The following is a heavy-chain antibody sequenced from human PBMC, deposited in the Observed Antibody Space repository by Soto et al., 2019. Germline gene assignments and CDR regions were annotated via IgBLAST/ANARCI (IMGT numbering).Heavy chain of an antibody. CDR2: IYYSGST. CDR1: GGSTSSSSYY. V-gene: IGHV4-39*01. CDR3: ASQQDTYYYGSGSYFFDY. D-gene: IGHD3-10*01. J-gene: IGHJ4*02. Sequence: SETLSLTCTVSGGSTSSSSYYWGWIRQPPGKGLEWIGSIYYSGSTYYNPSLKSRVTISVDTSKNQFSLKLSSVTAANTAVYYCASQQDTYYYGSGSYFFDYWGQGTLVTVSS.